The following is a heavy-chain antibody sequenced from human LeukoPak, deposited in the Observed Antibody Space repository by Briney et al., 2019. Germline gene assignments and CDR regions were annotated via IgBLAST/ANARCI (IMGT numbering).Heavy chain of an antibody. CDR2: IKQDGSEK. Sequence: HPGGSLRLSCAASGFIFNTYGMHWVRQAPGKGLEWVANIKQDGSEKYYVDSVKGRFTISRDNAKNSLYLQMNSLRAEDTAVYYCARDLSGSYGFDYWGQGTLVTVSS. D-gene: IGHD1-26*01. V-gene: IGHV3-7*03. CDR3: ARDLSGSYGFDY. CDR1: GFIFNTYG. J-gene: IGHJ4*02.